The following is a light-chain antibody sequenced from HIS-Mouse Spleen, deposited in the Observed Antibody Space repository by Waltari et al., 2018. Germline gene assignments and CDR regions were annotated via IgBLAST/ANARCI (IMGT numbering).Light chain of an antibody. V-gene: IGLV2-14*03. CDR2: DVS. CDR1: SSDVGGYNY. CDR3: SSYTSSSTPGWV. Sequence: QSALTQPASVSGSPGQSITISCTGTSSDVGGYNYVSWYQQHPGKAPKLMIYDVSNRPSGVSTRFSGSKSGNTASLTISGLQAEDEADYYCSSYTSSSTPGWVFGGGTKLTVL. J-gene: IGLJ3*02.